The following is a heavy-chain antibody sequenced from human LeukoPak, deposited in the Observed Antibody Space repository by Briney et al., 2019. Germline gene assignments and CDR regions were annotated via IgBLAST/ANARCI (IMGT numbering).Heavy chain of an antibody. D-gene: IGHD6-13*01. CDR3: ARVKGYSSSWYVVPYYYYYMDV. CDR2: VTGNGGCT. J-gene: IGHJ6*03. CDR1: GFTFSNFA. Sequence: GGSLRLSCAASGFTFSNFALSWVRQAPGKGLEWISSVTGNGGCTYYADSVKGRFTISRDNAKNSLYLQMNSLRAEDTAVYYCARVKGYSSSWYVVPYYYYYMDVWGKGTTVTVSS. V-gene: IGHV3-23*01.